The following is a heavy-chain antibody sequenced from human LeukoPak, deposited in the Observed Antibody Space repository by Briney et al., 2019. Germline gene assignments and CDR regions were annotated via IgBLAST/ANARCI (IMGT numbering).Heavy chain of an antibody. D-gene: IGHD2-15*01. CDR2: INPSGGST. J-gene: IGHJ4*02. V-gene: IGHV1-46*01. Sequence: ASVKVSCKASGYTFTGYYMHWVRQAPGQGLEWMGIINPSGGSTSYAQKFQGRVTMTRDTSTSTVYMELSSLRSEDTAVYYCARGGYCSGGSCYSFAYWGQGTLVTVSS. CDR1: GYTFTGYY. CDR3: ARGGYCSGGSCYSFAY.